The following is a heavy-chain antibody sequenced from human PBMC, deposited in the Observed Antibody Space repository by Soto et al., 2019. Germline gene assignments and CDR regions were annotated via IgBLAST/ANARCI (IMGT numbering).Heavy chain of an antibody. CDR1: GFTFSSYW. V-gene: IGHV3-7*01. CDR3: ARAAIFGVAQQFDP. D-gene: IGHD3-3*01. Sequence: GGSLRVYCAASGFTFSSYWMSWVRQAPGKGLEWVANIKQDGSEKYYVDSVKGRFTISRDNAKNSLYLQMNSLRAEDTAVYYCARAAIFGVAQQFDPWGQETLVTVSS. CDR2: IKQDGSEK. J-gene: IGHJ5*02.